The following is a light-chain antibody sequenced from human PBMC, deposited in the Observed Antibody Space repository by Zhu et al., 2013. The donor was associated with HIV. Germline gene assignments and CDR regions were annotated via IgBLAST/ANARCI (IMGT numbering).Light chain of an antibody. CDR3: QQYATSSLT. J-gene: IGKJ4*01. V-gene: IGKV3-20*01. Sequence: EIVLTQSPGTLSLSPGERATLSCRASQSVSSTWLAWYQQKPGQAPRLLMHGASTRAPDIPARFSGSGSGSEFTLTISNLEPEDSAIYFCQQYATSSLTFGGGTKVEI. CDR2: GAS. CDR1: QSVSSTW.